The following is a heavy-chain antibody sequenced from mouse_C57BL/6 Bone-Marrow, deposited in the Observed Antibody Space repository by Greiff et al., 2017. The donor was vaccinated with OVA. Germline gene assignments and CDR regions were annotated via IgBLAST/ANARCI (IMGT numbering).Heavy chain of an antibody. CDR2: IDPEDGET. CDR1: GFNIKDYY. V-gene: IGHV14-2*01. J-gene: IGHJ1*03. D-gene: IGHD2-1*01. Sequence: VQLQQSGAELVKPGASVKLSCTASGFNIKDYYMHWVKQRTEQGLEWIGRIDPEDGETKYAPKFQGKATITADTSSNTAYLQLSRLTSEDTAVYYCAPWGYYCNSVWYFDVWGTGTTVTVSS. CDR3: APWGYYCNSVWYFDV.